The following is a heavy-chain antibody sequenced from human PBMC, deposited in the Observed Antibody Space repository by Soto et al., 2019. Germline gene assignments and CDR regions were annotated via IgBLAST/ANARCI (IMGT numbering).Heavy chain of an antibody. D-gene: IGHD3-3*01. V-gene: IGHV3-23*01. J-gene: IGHJ6*03. CDR2: ISGSGGST. CDR1: GFTFSSYA. CDR3: AKGLTIFGVVKRYYYYYMDV. Sequence: LRLSCAASGFTFSSYAMSWVRQAPGKGLEWVSAISGSGGSTYYADSVKGRFTISRDNSKNTLYLQMNSLRAEDTAVYYCAKGLTIFGVVKRYYYYYMDVWGKGTTVTVSS.